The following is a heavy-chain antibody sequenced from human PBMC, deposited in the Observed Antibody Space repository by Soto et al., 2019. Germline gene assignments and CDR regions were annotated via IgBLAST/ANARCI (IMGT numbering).Heavy chain of an antibody. D-gene: IGHD6-19*01. Sequence: EVQLVESGGGLVKPGGSLRLSCAASGFTFSSYSMNWVRQAPGKGLEWVSSISSSSSYIYYADSVKGRFTISRDNAKNSLYLQMNSLRAEDTAVYYCARDAGYSSGHFDYWGQGTLVTVSS. CDR2: ISSSSSYI. CDR3: ARDAGYSSGHFDY. J-gene: IGHJ4*02. CDR1: GFTFSSYS. V-gene: IGHV3-21*01.